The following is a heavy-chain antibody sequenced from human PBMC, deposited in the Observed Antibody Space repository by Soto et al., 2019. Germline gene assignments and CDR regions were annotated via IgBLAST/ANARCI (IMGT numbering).Heavy chain of an antibody. V-gene: IGHV3-23*01. CDR2: ISGSGGST. CDR3: AKVGFVVVVPAAIRDGWFDP. Sequence: GESLKISCAASGFTFANAWMSWVRQAPGKGLEWVSAISGSGGSTYYADSVKGRFTISRDNSKNTLYLQMNSLRAEDTAVYYCAKVGFVVVVPAAIRDGWFDPWGQGTLVTVSS. CDR1: GFTFANAW. D-gene: IGHD2-2*02. J-gene: IGHJ5*02.